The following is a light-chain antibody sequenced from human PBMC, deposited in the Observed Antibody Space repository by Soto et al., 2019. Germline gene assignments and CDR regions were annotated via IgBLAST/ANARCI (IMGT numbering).Light chain of an antibody. CDR2: DVS. Sequence: QSVLTQPASVSGSPGQSITISYTGTSSDVGGYNYVSWYQQHPGKAPKLMIYDVSNRPSGVSNRFSGSKSGNTASLTISGLRAEDEADYYCSSYTSSSTYVFGTGTKLTVL. J-gene: IGLJ1*01. CDR1: SSDVGGYNY. V-gene: IGLV2-14*01. CDR3: SSYTSSSTYV.